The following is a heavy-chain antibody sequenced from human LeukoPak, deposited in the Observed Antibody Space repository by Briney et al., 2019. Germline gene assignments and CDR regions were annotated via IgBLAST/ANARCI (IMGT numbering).Heavy chain of an antibody. CDR1: GGTLSRST. J-gene: IGHJ4*02. CDR2: IIPIFGTP. D-gene: IGHD6-6*01. CDR3: ARDLRPITIAAPLSY. V-gene: IGHV1-69*13. Sequence: ASVKVSCKASGGTLSRSTISWVRQAPGQGLEWMGGIIPIFGTPNYAQKFQGRVTITADESTATAYMELRSLRSDDTAVYYCARDLRPITIAAPLSYWGQGTLVTVSS.